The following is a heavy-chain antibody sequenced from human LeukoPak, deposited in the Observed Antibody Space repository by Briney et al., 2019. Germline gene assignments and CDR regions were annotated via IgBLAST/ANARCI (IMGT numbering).Heavy chain of an antibody. CDR2: IRYDGTNK. CDR1: AFTYSNDG. CDR3: AKEYPNYYGMDV. Sequence: PGGSLRLSCAASAFTYSNDGMHWVRQAPGKGLEWVAFIRYDGTNKYYADSVKGRFTISRDNSKNTLYLQMNSLRAEDAAVYYCAKEYPNYYGMDVWGQGTTVTVSS. J-gene: IGHJ6*02. V-gene: IGHV3-30*02.